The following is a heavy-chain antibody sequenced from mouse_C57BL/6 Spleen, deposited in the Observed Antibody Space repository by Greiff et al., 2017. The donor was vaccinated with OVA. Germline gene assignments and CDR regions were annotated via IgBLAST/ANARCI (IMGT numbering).Heavy chain of an antibody. Sequence: VQLQQSGAELVMPGASVKLSCKASGYTFTSYWMHWVKQRPGQGLEWIGEIDPSDSYTNYNQKFKGKSTLTVDKSSSTAYMQLSSLTSEDSAVYYCFIPTVVERYFDYWGQGTTLTVSS. CDR1: GYTFTSYW. J-gene: IGHJ2*01. V-gene: IGHV1-69*01. CDR3: FIPTVVERYFDY. CDR2: IDPSDSYT. D-gene: IGHD1-1*01.